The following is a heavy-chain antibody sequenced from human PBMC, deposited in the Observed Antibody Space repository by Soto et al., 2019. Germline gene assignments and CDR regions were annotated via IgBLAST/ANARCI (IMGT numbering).Heavy chain of an antibody. CDR2: ISASGGST. CDR1: GFTFSSYA. D-gene: IGHD1-1*01. V-gene: IGHV3-23*01. CDR3: AKQGRTGYYFDY. J-gene: IGHJ4*02. Sequence: GGSLRLSCAASGFTFSSYAMSWVRQAPGKGLEWVSHISASGGSTYYADSVKGRFTISRDNSKNTLYLQMNSLRAEDTAVYYCAKQGRTGYYFDYWGQGALVTVSS.